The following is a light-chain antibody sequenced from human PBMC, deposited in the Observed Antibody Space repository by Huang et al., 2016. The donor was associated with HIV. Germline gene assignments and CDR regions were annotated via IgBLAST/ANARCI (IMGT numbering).Light chain of an antibody. V-gene: IGKV2-30*02. CDR3: MQGTHWPQT. CDR1: HSLLHSDGNTC. CDR2: KVS. Sequence: DVVLTQSPLSLPVTLGQPASISCKSSHSLLHSDGNTCLNWFLQRPGQSPRRLIYKVSNRDFGVPARFSGSGSGADFTLTISRVEADDIGVYYCMQGTHWPQTFGQGTKVEVK. J-gene: IGKJ1*01.